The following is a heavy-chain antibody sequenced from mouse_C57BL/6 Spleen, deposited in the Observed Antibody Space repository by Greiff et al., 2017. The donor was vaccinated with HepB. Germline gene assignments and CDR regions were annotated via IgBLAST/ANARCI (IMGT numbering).Heavy chain of an antibody. CDR1: GYTFTDYN. Sequence: EVQLQQSGPELVKPGASVKMSCKASGYTFTDYNMHWVKQSHGKSLEWIGYINPNNGGTSYNQKFKGKATLTVNKSSSTAYMELRSLTSEDSAVYYCARKDMVTLDFDVWGTGTTVTVSS. CDR3: ARKDMVTLDFDV. V-gene: IGHV1-22*01. D-gene: IGHD2-2*01. CDR2: INPNNGGT. J-gene: IGHJ1*03.